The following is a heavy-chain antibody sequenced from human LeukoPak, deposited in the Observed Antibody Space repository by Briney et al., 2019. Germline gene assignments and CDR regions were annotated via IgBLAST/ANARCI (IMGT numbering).Heavy chain of an antibody. J-gene: IGHJ6*02. V-gene: IGHV4-38-2*02. Sequence: SETLSLTCTVSGYSISSGYYWGWIRQPPGKGLEWIGSIYHSGSTYYNPSLESRVTISVDTSKPQCSMKLGSVTAADTGVYYCARHFIRRYCSGGSCYPRYYGMDVWGQGTTVTVSS. D-gene: IGHD2-15*01. CDR3: ARHFIRRYCSGGSCYPRYYGMDV. CDR2: IYHSGST. CDR1: GYSISSGYY.